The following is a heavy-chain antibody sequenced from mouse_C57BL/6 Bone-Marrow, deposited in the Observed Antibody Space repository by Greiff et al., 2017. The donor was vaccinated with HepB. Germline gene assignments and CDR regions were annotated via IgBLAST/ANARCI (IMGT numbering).Heavy chain of an antibody. Sequence: VKLQQPGAELVMPGASVKLSCKASGYTFTSYWMHWVKQRPGQGLEWIGEIDPSDSYTNYNQKFKGKSTLTVDKSSSTAYMQLSSLTSEDSAVYYCARRDYYGSNFDYWGQGTTLTVSS. CDR2: IDPSDSYT. CDR1: GYTFTSYW. CDR3: ARRDYYGSNFDY. D-gene: IGHD1-1*01. V-gene: IGHV1-69*01. J-gene: IGHJ2*01.